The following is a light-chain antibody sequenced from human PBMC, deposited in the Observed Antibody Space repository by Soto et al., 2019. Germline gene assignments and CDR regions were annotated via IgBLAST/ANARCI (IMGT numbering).Light chain of an antibody. CDR2: EVS. Sequence: QSALTQPPSASGSPGQSVTISCTGTSSDVGGYDYVSWYQQHPGKAPKLMFYEVSKRPSGVPDRFSGSKSGNTVSLTVSGLQAEDEADYYCSSYAGSNNLVFGGGTKVTVL. J-gene: IGLJ2*01. V-gene: IGLV2-8*01. CDR3: SSYAGSNNLV. CDR1: SSDVGGYDY.